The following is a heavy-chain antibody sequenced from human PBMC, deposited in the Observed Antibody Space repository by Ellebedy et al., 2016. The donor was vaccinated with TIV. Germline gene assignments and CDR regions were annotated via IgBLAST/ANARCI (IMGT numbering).Heavy chain of an antibody. Sequence: GESLKISXAASGFTFSSYWMSWVRQAPGKGLEWVANIKQDGSEKYYVGSVKGRFTISRDNAKNSLYLQMNSLRAEDTAVYYCVRGWYSSGHCDVFAMWGQGTIVTVSS. CDR1: GFTFSSYW. CDR2: IKQDGSEK. D-gene: IGHD6-19*01. CDR3: VRGWYSSGHCDVFAM. J-gene: IGHJ3*02. V-gene: IGHV3-7*01.